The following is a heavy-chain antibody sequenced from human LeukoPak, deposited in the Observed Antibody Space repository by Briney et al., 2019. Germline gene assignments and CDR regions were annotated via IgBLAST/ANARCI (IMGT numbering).Heavy chain of an antibody. D-gene: IGHD5-18*01. V-gene: IGHV3-11*04. CDR3: VRGFTSMFTYYYYTDV. CDR2: ISHSGSTK. CDR1: GSTFSEYY. J-gene: IGHJ6*03. Sequence: GGSLGLSCVASGSTFSEYYMNWVRQAPGKGLEWLSFISHSGSTKYYADSVKGRFTISRDNARNSLDLQMNSLRAEDTAVYFCVRGFTSMFTYYYYTDVWGKGTTATVSS.